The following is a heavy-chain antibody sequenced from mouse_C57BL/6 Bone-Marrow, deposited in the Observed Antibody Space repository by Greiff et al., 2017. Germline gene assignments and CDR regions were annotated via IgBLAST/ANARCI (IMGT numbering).Heavy chain of an antibody. D-gene: IGHD6-1*01. CDR3: AKHVLCHPGDYLDY. CDR1: GFTFTSYG. CDR2: ISSGGSYT. V-gene: IGHV5-6*01. Sequence: EVHLVQSGGDLVKPGASLKLSCAASGFTFTSYGMSWVRQTPGKRLEWVATISSGGSYTYYTDSVKGRFTFSRDNAKNTLYLQLSSLKSEDTAMYYCAKHVLCHPGDYLDYWGQGTTLTVSS. J-gene: IGHJ2*01.